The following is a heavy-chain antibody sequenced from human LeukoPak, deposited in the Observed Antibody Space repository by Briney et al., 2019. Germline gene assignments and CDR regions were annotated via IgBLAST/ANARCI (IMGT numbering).Heavy chain of an antibody. CDR1: GFTFSSYS. D-gene: IGHD1-14*01. CDR3: ARDEPIGVFDI. V-gene: IGHV3-21*01. CDR2: ISTSSSYI. J-gene: IGHJ3*02. Sequence: TGGSLRLSCAASGFTFSSYSMNWVRQAPGKGLEWVSSISTSSSYIYYADSLKGRFTISRDNAKNSLYLQMNSLSAEDTAVYYCARDEPIGVFDIWGQGTMVTVSS.